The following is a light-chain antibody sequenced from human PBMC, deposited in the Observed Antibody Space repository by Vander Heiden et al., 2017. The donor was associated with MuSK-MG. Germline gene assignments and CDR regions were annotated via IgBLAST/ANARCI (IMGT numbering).Light chain of an antibody. V-gene: IGKV3-11*01. CDR1: QSVSSH. CDR2: AAS. J-gene: IGKJ4*01. Sequence: EIVLTQSPATLSLSPGERATLSFRASQSVSSHLAWYQQKPGQAPRLLIYAASNRASGIPPRFNGSASGTDFTLTISSLEPEDFAVYFCQQRSDWPPTFGGGTKVDIK. CDR3: QQRSDWPPT.